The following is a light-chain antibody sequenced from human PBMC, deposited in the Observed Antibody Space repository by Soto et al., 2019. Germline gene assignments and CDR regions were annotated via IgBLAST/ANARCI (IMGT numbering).Light chain of an antibody. CDR1: SGHNSYA. CDR3: QTWGTGIWV. CDR2: LNSDGSH. J-gene: IGLJ3*02. V-gene: IGLV4-69*01. Sequence: QPVLTQSPSASASLGASVKLTCTLSSGHNSYAIAWHQQQPEKGPRYLMKLNSDGSHSKGDGVPDRFSGSSSGAERYLTISRLQAEDEADYYCQTWGTGIWVFGGGTKLTVL.